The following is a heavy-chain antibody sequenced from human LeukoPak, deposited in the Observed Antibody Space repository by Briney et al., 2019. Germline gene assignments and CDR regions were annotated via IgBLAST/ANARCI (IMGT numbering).Heavy chain of an antibody. Sequence: GGSLRLSCEPSGFPFSSYWMLWVRQAPGKGLVWVSRISGDGTIKTYADFVRGRFIVSRGNTKNILYLQMNSLKVEDTATYFCSRSQFDYWGQGVLVTVSS. V-gene: IGHV3-74*03. J-gene: IGHJ4*02. CDR2: ISGDGTIK. CDR1: GFPFSSYW. CDR3: SRSQFDY.